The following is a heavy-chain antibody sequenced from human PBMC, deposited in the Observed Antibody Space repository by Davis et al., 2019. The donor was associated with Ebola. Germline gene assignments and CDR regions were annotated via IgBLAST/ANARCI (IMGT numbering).Heavy chain of an antibody. D-gene: IGHD3-16*01. V-gene: IGHV3-13*01. CDR2: IGTAGDT. CDR3: ARGRPGGTRYYYYYGMDV. Sequence: GESLKISCAASGFTFSSYDMHWVRQATGKGLEWVSAIGTAGDTYYPGSVKGRFTISRENAKNSLYLQMNSLRAGDTAVYYCARGRPGGTRYYYYYGMDVWGQGTTVTVSS. J-gene: IGHJ6*02. CDR1: GFTFSSYD.